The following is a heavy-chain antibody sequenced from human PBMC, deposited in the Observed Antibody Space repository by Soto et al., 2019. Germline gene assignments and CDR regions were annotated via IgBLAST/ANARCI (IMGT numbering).Heavy chain of an antibody. V-gene: IGHV1-69*13. CDR3: ARGIRYSGGYRGWLDP. D-gene: IGHD1-26*01. CDR2: IIPIFGTA. Sequence: EASVKVSCKASGGTFSSYAISWVRQAPGQGLEWMGGIIPIFGTANYAQKFQGRVTITADESTSTAYMELSSLRSEDTAVYYCARGIRYSGGYRGWLDPWGQGTMVTVSS. CDR1: GGTFSSYA. J-gene: IGHJ5*02.